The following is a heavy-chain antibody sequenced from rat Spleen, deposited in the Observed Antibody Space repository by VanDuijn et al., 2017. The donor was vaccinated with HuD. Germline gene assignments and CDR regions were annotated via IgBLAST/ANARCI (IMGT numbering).Heavy chain of an antibody. CDR3: TRGDGSYYYFDY. V-gene: IGHV2-43*01. D-gene: IGHD1-12*02. J-gene: IGHJ2*01. CDR2: IWTGGST. CDR1: GFSLTSYH. Sequence: QVQLKESGPGLVQPSQTLSLTCTVSGFSLTSYHVSWVRQSPGKGLEWMGVIWTGGSTAYNSLLKSRLSISRDTSKSQVFLKMNSLQTEDTAIYFCTRGDGSYYYFDYWGQGVMVTVSS.